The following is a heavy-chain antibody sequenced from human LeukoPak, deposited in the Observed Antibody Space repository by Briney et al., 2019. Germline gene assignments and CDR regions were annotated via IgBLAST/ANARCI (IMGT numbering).Heavy chain of an antibody. V-gene: IGHV5-51*01. CDR1: GYSFTNYW. CDR3: ARRPRGYSSSWSSSGWFDP. J-gene: IGHJ5*02. D-gene: IGHD6-13*01. CDR2: IYPGDSDT. Sequence: GESLKISCKGSGYSFTNYWIGWVRQMPGKGLEWMGIIYPGDSDTRYSPSFQGQVTISVDKSISTAYLQWSSLKASDTAMYYCARRPRGYSSSWSSSGWFDPWGQGTLVIVSS.